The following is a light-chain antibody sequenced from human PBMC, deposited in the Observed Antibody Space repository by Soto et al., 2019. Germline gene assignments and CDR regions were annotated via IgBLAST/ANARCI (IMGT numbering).Light chain of an antibody. CDR3: QQYNNWPPP. Sequence: EIVMTQSPATLSVSPGERATLSCRASQSVSSNLAWYQQKPGQAPRLLIYGASTRATGIPARFSGSRSGTEFTLTISSLQSEDFAVYYFQQYNNWPPPFGQGTRLQIK. V-gene: IGKV3-15*01. CDR1: QSVSSN. J-gene: IGKJ5*01. CDR2: GAS.